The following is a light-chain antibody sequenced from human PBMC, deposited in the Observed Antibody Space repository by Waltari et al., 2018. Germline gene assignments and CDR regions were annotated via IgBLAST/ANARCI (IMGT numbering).Light chain of an antibody. Sequence: DIQMTQSPSPMSAPVGDRVTITCPASHSISIWLAWYQQKPGRAPKLLIYQTSILESGVPSRFSGSASGTEFTLTISSLQPDDFATYYCQHYSSYSSFGQGTKLEI. CDR1: HSISIW. V-gene: IGKV1-5*03. CDR2: QTS. J-gene: IGKJ2*03. CDR3: QHYSSYSS.